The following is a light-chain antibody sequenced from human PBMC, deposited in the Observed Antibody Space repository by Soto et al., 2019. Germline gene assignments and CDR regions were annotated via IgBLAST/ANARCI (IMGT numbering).Light chain of an antibody. J-gene: IGKJ2*01. V-gene: IGKV3-20*01. Sequence: EIVLTQSPGTLSLSPGERATLSCRASQSVSSSYLAWYQQKPGQAPRLLIYGASSSATGILDRFSGSGSGTDFTLTISRLEPEDFAVYYCQQYGGSPPYTFGQGTKLEIK. CDR2: GAS. CDR1: QSVSSSY. CDR3: QQYGGSPPYT.